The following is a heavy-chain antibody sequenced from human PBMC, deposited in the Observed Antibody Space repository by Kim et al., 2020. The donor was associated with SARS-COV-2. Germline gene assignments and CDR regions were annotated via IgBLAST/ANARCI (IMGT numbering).Heavy chain of an antibody. J-gene: IGHJ2*01. D-gene: IGHD4-17*01. Sequence: PTPKSRVTISVDTSKNQFSLKLSSVTAADTAVYYCARETTVTTSAGYFDLWGRGTLVTVSS. V-gene: IGHV4-31*02. CDR3: ARETTVTTSAGYFDL.